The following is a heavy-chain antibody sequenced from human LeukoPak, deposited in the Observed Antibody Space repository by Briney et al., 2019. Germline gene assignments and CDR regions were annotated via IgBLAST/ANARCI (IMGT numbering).Heavy chain of an antibody. V-gene: IGHV3-49*04. CDR1: GFTFGDYA. Sequence: GGSLRLSCTASGFTFGDYAMGWVHQAPGKGLEWVGFIRSKAYSETTDYAASVKGRFTISRDDSKSIAYLQMNSLKTEDTAVYYCTRDCSGSRCYEEMDYWGQGTLVTVSS. CDR2: IRSKAYSETT. J-gene: IGHJ4*02. D-gene: IGHD2-15*01. CDR3: TRDCSGSRCYEEMDY.